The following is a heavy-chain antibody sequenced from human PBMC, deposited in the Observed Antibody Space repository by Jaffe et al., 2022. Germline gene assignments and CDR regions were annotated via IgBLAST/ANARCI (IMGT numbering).Heavy chain of an antibody. V-gene: IGHV3-30*02. CDR3: AKAGLAVAGPEYFQH. J-gene: IGHJ1*01. CDR1: GFTFSSYG. Sequence: QVQLVESGGGVVQPGGSLRLSCAASGFTFSSYGMHWVRQAPGKGLEWVAFIRYDGSNKYYADSVKGRFTISRDNSKNTLYLQMNSLRAEDTAVYYCAKAGLAVAGPEYFQHWGQGTLVTVSS. D-gene: IGHD6-19*01. CDR2: IRYDGSNK.